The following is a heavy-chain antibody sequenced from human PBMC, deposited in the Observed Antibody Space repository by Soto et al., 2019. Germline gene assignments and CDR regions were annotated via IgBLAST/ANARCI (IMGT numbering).Heavy chain of an antibody. V-gene: IGHV4-34*01. CDR1: GGSFSGYF. Sequence: SEPLSLTSVAYGGSFSGYFCSWIRQPPGKGLEWIGEINHSGSTNYNPSLKSRVTLSLDTSKNQFSLKLTSVTAADTAVYFCARSTYYDSSGYGHWGQGTLVTVS. D-gene: IGHD3-22*01. CDR3: ARSTYYDSSGYGH. CDR2: INHSGST. J-gene: IGHJ4*02.